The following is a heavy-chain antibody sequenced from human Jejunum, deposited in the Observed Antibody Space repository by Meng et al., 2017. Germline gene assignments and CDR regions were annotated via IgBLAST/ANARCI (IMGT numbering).Heavy chain of an antibody. CDR3: AMGTSNYDGSGYYGLDH. Sequence: ASVKVSCKASGYTFTGYHIHWVRQAPGQGLEWMGRISPTTGDTDYAQKFQGGLTMTRDTSINTDYMELSRLRSDDTAVYFCAMGTSNYDGSGYYGLDHWGQGTLVTVSS. V-gene: IGHV1-2*06. D-gene: IGHD3-22*01. CDR2: ISPTTGDT. J-gene: IGHJ4*02. CDR1: GYTFTGYH.